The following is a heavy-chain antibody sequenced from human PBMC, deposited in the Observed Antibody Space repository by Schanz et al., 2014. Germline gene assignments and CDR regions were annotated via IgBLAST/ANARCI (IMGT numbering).Heavy chain of an antibody. D-gene: IGHD1-1*01. J-gene: IGHJ5*02. CDR3: ARGRVLES. CDR2: ISGGGGTT. Sequence: EMQLLESGGGLAQPGGSLRLSCAASGFSFSSYAMCWVRQAPGKGLEWVSAISGGGGTTYYTDSVKGRFTISRDNFKGALYLQMSSLRAEDTAVYYCARGRVLESWGQGTLVTVSS. CDR1: GFSFSSYA. V-gene: IGHV3-23*01.